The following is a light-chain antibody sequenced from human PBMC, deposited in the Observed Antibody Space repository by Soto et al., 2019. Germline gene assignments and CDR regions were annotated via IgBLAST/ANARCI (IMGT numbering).Light chain of an antibody. Sequence: HSALAQPASVSGSPGQSITISCTGTSSDVGSYNLGSWYRQDPGKAPKLIIYEDNKRPSGVSNRFSGSKSGNTASLTISGLQAEDEADYHCCSYAGDSTWVFGGGTKLTVL. CDR2: EDN. CDR3: CSYAGDSTWV. J-gene: IGLJ2*01. V-gene: IGLV2-23*01. CDR1: SSDVGSYNL.